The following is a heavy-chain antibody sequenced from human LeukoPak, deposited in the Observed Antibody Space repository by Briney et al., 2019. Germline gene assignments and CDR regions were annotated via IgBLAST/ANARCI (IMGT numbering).Heavy chain of an antibody. D-gene: IGHD4-17*01. CDR1: GGSISSYY. V-gene: IGHV4-59*01. J-gene: IGHJ4*02. Sequence: SETLSLTCTVSGGSISSYYWSWLRQPPGKGLEWIGYIYYSGSTNYNPSLKSRVTISVDTSKNQFSLKLSSVTAADTAVYYCARDTVTKPFDYWGQGTLVTVSS. CDR3: ARDTVTKPFDY. CDR2: IYYSGST.